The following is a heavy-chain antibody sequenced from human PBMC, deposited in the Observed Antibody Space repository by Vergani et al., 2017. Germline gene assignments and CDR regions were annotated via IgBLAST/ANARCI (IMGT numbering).Heavy chain of an antibody. D-gene: IGHD3-3*01. Sequence: QVQLQESGPGLVKPSETLSLTCTVPGGPISSYYWSWIRQPPGKGLEWIGYIYYSGSTNYNPSLKSRVTISVDTSKNQFSLKLSSVTAADTAVYYCARGEKRYDFWSGSDNWFDPWGQGTLVTVSS. CDR3: ARGEKRYDFWSGSDNWFDP. V-gene: IGHV4-59*01. CDR2: IYYSGST. CDR1: GGPISSYY. J-gene: IGHJ5*02.